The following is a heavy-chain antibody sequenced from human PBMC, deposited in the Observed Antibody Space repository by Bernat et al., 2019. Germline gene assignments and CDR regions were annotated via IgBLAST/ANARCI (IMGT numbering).Heavy chain of an antibody. CDR3: ARPSFTVTRYSYAFDI. CDR1: GFTFSSYS. J-gene: IGHJ3*02. CDR2: ISSSSSTI. Sequence: EVQLVESGGGLVQPGGSLRLSCAASGFTFSSYSMNWVRQAPGKGREWVSYISSSSSTIYYADSVKGRFTISRDNAKNSLYLQMNSLRDEDTAVYYCARPSFTVTRYSYAFDIWGQGTMVTVSS. V-gene: IGHV3-48*02. D-gene: IGHD4-17*01.